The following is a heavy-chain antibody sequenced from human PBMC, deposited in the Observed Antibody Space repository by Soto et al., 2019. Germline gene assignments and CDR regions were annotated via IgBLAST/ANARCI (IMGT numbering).Heavy chain of an antibody. D-gene: IGHD3-9*01. CDR2: IKTDGSDT. CDR1: GFTFSSYW. V-gene: IGHV3-74*01. Sequence: GGSLRLSCAASGFTFSSYWMHWVRQAPGKGLVWVSGIKTDGSDTRYADFVKGRFTISRDNAENILYLQMNSLRAEDTAVYYCARVFDTYYFDSWGQGTLVTVSS. J-gene: IGHJ4*02. CDR3: ARVFDTYYFDS.